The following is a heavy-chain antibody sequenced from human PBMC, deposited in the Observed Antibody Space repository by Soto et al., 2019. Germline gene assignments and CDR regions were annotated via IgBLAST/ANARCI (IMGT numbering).Heavy chain of an antibody. CDR3: AGDGPAAVSYYYYGMDV. D-gene: IGHD3-16*01. V-gene: IGHV3-21*01. CDR1: GFTFSSYS. Sequence: PVGSLRLSCAASGFTFSSYSMNWVRQAPGKGLEWVSSISSSSSYIYYADSVKGRFTISRDNAKNSLYLQMNSLRAEDTAVYYCAGDGPAAVSYYYYGMDVWGQGTTVTVSS. CDR2: ISSSSSYI. J-gene: IGHJ6*02.